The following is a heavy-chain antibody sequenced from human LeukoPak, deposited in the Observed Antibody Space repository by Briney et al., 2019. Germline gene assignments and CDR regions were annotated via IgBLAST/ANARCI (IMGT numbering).Heavy chain of an antibody. CDR1: GFTFSSYS. D-gene: IGHD4-17*01. Sequence: GGSLRLSCAASGFTFSSYSMNWVRQAPGKGLEWVSSISSSSSYIYYADSVKGRFTISRDNAKNSLYLQMNSLRAEDTAVYCCAKLETVTTGGAFDIWGQGTMVTVSS. CDR2: ISSSSSYI. J-gene: IGHJ3*02. CDR3: AKLETVTTGGAFDI. V-gene: IGHV3-21*04.